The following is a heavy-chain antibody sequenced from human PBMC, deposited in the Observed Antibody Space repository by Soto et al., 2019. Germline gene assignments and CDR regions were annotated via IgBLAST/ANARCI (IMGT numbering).Heavy chain of an antibody. J-gene: IGHJ3*02. CDR1: GYTFTSYA. CDR3: ARDLIPMDI. CDR2: ISAYNGNT. D-gene: IGHD2-21*01. Sequence: QVQLVXSXXXXXXXXXSVKVSCKASGYTFTSYAISWVRQAPGQGLEWMGWISAYNGNTNYAQKLQGRVTMTTDTSTSTAYMELRSLRSDDTAVYYCARDLIPMDIWGQGTMVTVSS. V-gene: IGHV1-18*01.